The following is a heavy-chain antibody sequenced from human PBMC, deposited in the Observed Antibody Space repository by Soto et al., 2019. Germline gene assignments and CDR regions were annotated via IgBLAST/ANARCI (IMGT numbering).Heavy chain of an antibody. J-gene: IGHJ3*02. Sequence: SETLSLTCTVSGGSISSSSYYWGWIRQPPGKGLEWIGSIYYSGSTYYNPSLKSRVTISVDTSKNQFSLKLSSVTAADTAVYYCARSSSWISAFDIWGQGTMVTVSS. CDR2: IYYSGST. D-gene: IGHD6-13*01. V-gene: IGHV4-39*01. CDR1: GGSISSSSYY. CDR3: ARSSSWISAFDI.